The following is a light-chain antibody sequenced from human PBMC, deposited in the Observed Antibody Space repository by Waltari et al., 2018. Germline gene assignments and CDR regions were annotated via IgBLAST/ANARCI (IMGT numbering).Light chain of an antibody. CDR1: KLGDKY. V-gene: IGLV3-1*01. Sequence: SYELTQPPSVSVSPGQTASITCPGNKLGDKYASWYQQKPGQSPVLVIYQDSKRPSGIPERFSGSNSGNTATLTISGTQAMDEADYYCQAWDSSTNVVFGGGTNLTVL. J-gene: IGLJ2*01. CDR2: QDS. CDR3: QAWDSSTNVV.